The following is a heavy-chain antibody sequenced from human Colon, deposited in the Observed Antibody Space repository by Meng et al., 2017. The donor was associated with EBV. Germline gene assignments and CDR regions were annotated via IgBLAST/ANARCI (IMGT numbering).Heavy chain of an antibody. D-gene: IGHD4-17*01. J-gene: IGHJ5*02. V-gene: IGHV4-30-4*01. CDR3: ARDRKHYGERGWFDP. CDR1: GGSISSADYY. Sequence: QVQPQESGPRLVQPSQPLSLTCPVSGGSISSADYYWSWIRQPPGKGLEWIGYIYYSGSTYSNASLKSRVTISIDRSKNQFSLKLSSVTAADTAVYYCARDRKHYGERGWFDPWGQGTLVTVSS. CDR2: IYYSGST.